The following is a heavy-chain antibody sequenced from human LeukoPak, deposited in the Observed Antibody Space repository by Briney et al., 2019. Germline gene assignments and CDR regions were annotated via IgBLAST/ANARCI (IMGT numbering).Heavy chain of an antibody. CDR1: GFTFSSYG. CDR2: IWYDGSNK. J-gene: IGHJ4*02. CDR3: ARDHLIYCSGGSCPLHY. V-gene: IGHV3-33*01. Sequence: GRSLRLSCAASGFTFSSYGMHWVRQAPGKGLEWVAVIWYDGSNKYYADSVKGRFTISRDNSKNTLYLQMNSLRAEDTAVYYCARDHLIYCSGGSCPLHYWGQGTLVTVSS. D-gene: IGHD2-15*01.